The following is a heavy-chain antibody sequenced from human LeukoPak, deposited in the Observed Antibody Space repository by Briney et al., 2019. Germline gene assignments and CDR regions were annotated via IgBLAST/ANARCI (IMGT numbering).Heavy chain of an antibody. CDR3: AKDPPEGDYTIYFDP. D-gene: IGHD4-11*01. Sequence: PGGSLRLSCAASGFTFSSYEMNWVRQAPGKGLEWVSYISSSGSTIYYADSVKGRFTISRDNAKNSLYLQMNSLRAEDTAVYYCAKDPPEGDYTIYFDPWGQGTRVTVSS. CDR2: ISSSGSTI. CDR1: GFTFSSYE. V-gene: IGHV3-48*03. J-gene: IGHJ4*02.